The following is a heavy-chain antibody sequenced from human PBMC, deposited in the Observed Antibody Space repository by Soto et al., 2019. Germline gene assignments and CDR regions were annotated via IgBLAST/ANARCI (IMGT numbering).Heavy chain of an antibody. Sequence: XSVKVSCNASGCTFSGYYMDWGRQAPGQGLEWMGWINPNSGGTNYAQKFQGRVTMTRDTSISTAYMELSRLRSDDTDVYYCARETVHFAERAWFDPWGQRTLVTVSS. CDR3: ARETVHFAERAWFDP. CDR2: INPNSGGT. V-gene: IGHV1-2*02. CDR1: GCTFSGYY. J-gene: IGHJ5*02. D-gene: IGHD1-1*01.